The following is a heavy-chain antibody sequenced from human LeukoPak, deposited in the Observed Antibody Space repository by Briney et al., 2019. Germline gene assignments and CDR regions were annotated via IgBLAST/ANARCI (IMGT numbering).Heavy chain of an antibody. Sequence: GASVKVSCKASGGTFIRNDISWVRQAPGQGLEWMGGIMPLFGTAKDAQKFQGRVTITADKSTSTAYMELSSLRSEDTAVYYCASGRTDIVVVPATLRNYYFDYWGQGTLVTVSS. J-gene: IGHJ4*02. CDR2: IMPLFGTA. CDR1: GGTFIRND. V-gene: IGHV1-69*06. CDR3: ASGRTDIVVVPATLRNYYFDY. D-gene: IGHD2-2*01.